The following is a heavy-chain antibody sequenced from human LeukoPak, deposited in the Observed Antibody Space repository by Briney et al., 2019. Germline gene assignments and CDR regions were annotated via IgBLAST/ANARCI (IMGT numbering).Heavy chain of an antibody. J-gene: IGHJ4*02. D-gene: IGHD4-17*01. CDR2: ISGSGGST. CDR1: GFTFSSYG. V-gene: IGHV3-23*01. Sequence: PGGSLRLSCAASGFTFSSYGMGWVRQAPGKGLEWVSAISGSGGSTYYADSVKGRFTISRDNSKNTLYLQMNSLRAEDTAVYYCAKDKITVTTNFFDYWGQGTLVTVSS. CDR3: AKDKITVTTNFFDY.